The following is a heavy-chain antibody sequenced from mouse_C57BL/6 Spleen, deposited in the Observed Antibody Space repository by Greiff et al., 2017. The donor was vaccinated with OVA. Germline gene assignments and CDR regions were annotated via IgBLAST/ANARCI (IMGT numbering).Heavy chain of an antibody. J-gene: IGHJ4*01. V-gene: IGHV5-17*01. D-gene: IGHD4-1*01. Sequence: EVMLVESGGGLVKPGGSLKLSCAASGFTFSDYGMHWVRQAPEQGLEWVAYISSGSSTIYYADTVKGRFTISRDNAKNTLFLQMTSLRSEDTAMYYCARDWDGEMDYWGQGTSVTVSS. CDR1: GFTFSDYG. CDR3: ARDWDGEMDY. CDR2: ISSGSSTI.